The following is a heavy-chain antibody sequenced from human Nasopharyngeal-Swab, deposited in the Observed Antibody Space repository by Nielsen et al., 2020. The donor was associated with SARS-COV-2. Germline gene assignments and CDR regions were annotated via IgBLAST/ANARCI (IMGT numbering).Heavy chain of an antibody. V-gene: IGHV4-31*03. J-gene: IGHJ4*02. Sequence: SETLSLTCTVSGGSISSGGYYWSWIRQHPGKGLEWIGYIYYSGSTYYNPSLKSRVTISVDTSKNQFSLKLSSVTAAGTAVYYCARLRGAVPDYWGQGTLVTVSS. CDR1: GGSISSGGYY. D-gene: IGHD3-16*01. CDR3: ARLRGAVPDY. CDR2: IYYSGST.